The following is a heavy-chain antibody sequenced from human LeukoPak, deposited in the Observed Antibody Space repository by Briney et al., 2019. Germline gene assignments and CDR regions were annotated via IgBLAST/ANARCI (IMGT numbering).Heavy chain of an antibody. Sequence: ASVKVSCKASGYTFTSYGISWVRQTPGQGLEWMGWINPNSRGTDSAQKFQGRFSMTRDTSISTAYMELSRLRSDDTAVYYCARRAREYSHDAFDIWGQGTMVTVPS. CDR3: ARRAREYSHDAFDI. CDR1: GYTFTSYG. V-gene: IGHV1-2*02. CDR2: INPNSRGT. D-gene: IGHD5-18*01. J-gene: IGHJ3*02.